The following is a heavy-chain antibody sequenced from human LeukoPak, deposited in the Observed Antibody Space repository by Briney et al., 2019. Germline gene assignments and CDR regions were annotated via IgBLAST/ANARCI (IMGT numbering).Heavy chain of an antibody. CDR1: GFTFSGHA. Sequence: RSGGSLRLSCVTSGFTFSGHAMSWVRQTPGKGLEWVSAISDSGGSTFYADSVKGRFTISRDNSKNTLFLDMNSLRAEDTAMYYCARALYYDILTGYYATSAFDFWGQGTLVTVSS. J-gene: IGHJ4*02. CDR2: ISDSGGST. V-gene: IGHV3-23*01. D-gene: IGHD3-9*01. CDR3: ARALYYDILTGYYATSAFDF.